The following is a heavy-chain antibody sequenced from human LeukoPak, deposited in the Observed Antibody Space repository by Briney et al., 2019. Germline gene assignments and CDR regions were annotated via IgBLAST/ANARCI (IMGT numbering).Heavy chain of an antibody. Sequence: ASVKVSCKVSGYTLTELSMHWVRQAPGKGLEWMGGFDPEDGETIYAQKFQGRVTITADKSTSTAYMELSSLRSEDTAVYYCARVGSSGSLHNWFDPWGQGTLVTVSS. CDR1: GYTLTELS. CDR2: FDPEDGET. D-gene: IGHD3-22*01. V-gene: IGHV1-24*01. CDR3: ARVGSSGSLHNWFDP. J-gene: IGHJ5*02.